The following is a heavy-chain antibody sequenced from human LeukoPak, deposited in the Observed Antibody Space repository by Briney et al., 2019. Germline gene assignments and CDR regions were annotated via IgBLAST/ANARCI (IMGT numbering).Heavy chain of an antibody. CDR2: IRPDGSGE. CDR1: GFTFSTYW. D-gene: IGHD1-26*01. J-gene: IGHJ4*02. V-gene: IGHV3-7*03. CDR3: GRDLGGRSGY. Sequence: GGSLRLSCAASGFTFSTYWMSWVRQAPGKGLEWVAMIRPDGSGEYYVDSVKGRFSISRDNAKNTLYLQMNSLRAEDTAVYYCGRDLGGRSGYWGQGTLVTVSS.